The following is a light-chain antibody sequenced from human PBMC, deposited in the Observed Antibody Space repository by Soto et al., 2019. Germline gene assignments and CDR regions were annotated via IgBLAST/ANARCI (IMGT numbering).Light chain of an antibody. CDR3: TSYSSSSTFYV. V-gene: IGLV2-14*01. CDR1: SSDIGGYYY. Sequence: QSALTQPASVSGSPVQSITISCTGTSSDIGGYYYVSWYQHHPGKAPKLIIYQVTNRPSGVSHRFSGSKSGNTASLTISGLQAEDEADYYCTSYSSSSTFYVFGTGTKVTVL. J-gene: IGLJ1*01. CDR2: QVT.